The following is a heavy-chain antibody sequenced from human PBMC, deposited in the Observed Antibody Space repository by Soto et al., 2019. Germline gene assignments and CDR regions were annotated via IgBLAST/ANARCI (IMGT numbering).Heavy chain of an antibody. V-gene: IGHV3-7*03. CDR3: AKGAQLRFLEWFPRYYYYGMDV. J-gene: IGHJ6*02. CDR2: IKQDGCEN. D-gene: IGHD3-3*01. CDR1: GFTFSGYW. Sequence: GGSLRLSCAASGFTFSGYWMSWARQAPGKGLEWVANIKQDGCENYFVDSVKGRFTISRDNSKNTLYLQMNSLRAEDTAVYYCAKGAQLRFLEWFPRYYYYGMDVWGQGTTVTVSS.